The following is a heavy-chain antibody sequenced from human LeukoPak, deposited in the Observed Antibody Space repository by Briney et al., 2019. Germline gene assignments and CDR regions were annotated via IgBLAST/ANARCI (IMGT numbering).Heavy chain of an antibody. Sequence: ASVKVSCKASGYTFTGYYMHWVRQAPGQGLEWMGWINPNSGGTNYAQKFQGRVTMTRDTSISTAYMELSRLRSDDTAVYYCARDHRMLRAAFDIWGQGTMVTVSS. J-gene: IGHJ3*02. CDR2: INPNSGGT. D-gene: IGHD2-15*01. CDR3: ARDHRMLRAAFDI. CDR1: GYTFTGYY. V-gene: IGHV1-2*02.